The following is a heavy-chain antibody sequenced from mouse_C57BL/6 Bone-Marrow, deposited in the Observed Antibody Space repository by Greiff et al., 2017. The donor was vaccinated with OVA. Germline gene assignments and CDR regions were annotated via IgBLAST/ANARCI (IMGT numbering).Heavy chain of an antibody. CDR1: GYTFTSYW. CDR3: ARNSNYYGSSHFDY. V-gene: IGHV1-59*01. J-gene: IGHJ2*01. CDR2: IDPSDSYT. D-gene: IGHD1-1*01. Sequence: VQLQQPGAELVRPGTSVKLSCKASGYTFTSYWMHWVKQRPGQGLEWIGVIDPSDSYTNYNQKFKGKATLTVDTSSSTAYMQLSSLTSEDSAVYDCARNSNYYGSSHFDYWGQGTTLTVSS.